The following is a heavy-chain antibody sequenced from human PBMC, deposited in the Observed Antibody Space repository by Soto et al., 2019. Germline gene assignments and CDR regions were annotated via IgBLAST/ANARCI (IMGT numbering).Heavy chain of an antibody. Sequence: PGESLKPYCNGPGYNLPIYWLGWVRQMPGKGLEWMGIFYPGDSDPRYSPSFQGQVTISADRSLSTACLQWSSLKASDSAMYFCVRHGGPGRFLEWLRTVGPNYYGMDVWGQGTTVTVSS. D-gene: IGHD3-3*01. CDR3: VRHGGPGRFLEWLRTVGPNYYGMDV. J-gene: IGHJ6*02. CDR2: FYPGDSDP. CDR1: GYNLPIYW. V-gene: IGHV5-51*01.